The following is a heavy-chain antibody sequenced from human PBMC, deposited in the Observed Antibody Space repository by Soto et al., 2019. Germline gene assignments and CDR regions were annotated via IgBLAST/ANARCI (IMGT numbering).Heavy chain of an antibody. Sequence: GGSLRLSCAASGFTFSSYAMSWVRQAPGKGLEWVSAISGSGGSTYYADSVKGRFTISRDNSKNTLYLQMNSLRAEDTAVYYCAKEVSSGYYYIGYFQHWGQGTLVTVSS. J-gene: IGHJ1*01. D-gene: IGHD3-22*01. CDR1: GFTFSSYA. CDR3: AKEVSSGYYYIGYFQH. CDR2: ISGSGGST. V-gene: IGHV3-23*01.